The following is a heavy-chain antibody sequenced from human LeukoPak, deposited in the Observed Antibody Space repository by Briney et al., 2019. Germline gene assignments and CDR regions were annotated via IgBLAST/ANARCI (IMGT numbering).Heavy chain of an antibody. D-gene: IGHD3-10*01. CDR2: MNPRDDT. CDR3: ARYIQGVGSDI. CDR1: GYTSSSPD. J-gene: IGHJ3*02. V-gene: IGHV1-8*01. Sequence: EASVTVSCKASGYTSSSPDINWVRQAPGRGLEWLGWMNPRDDTGYTQRFQGRVTLTRDRSTNTAYMEISSLTSDDTAVYYCARYIQGVGSDIWGQGTMVTVSA.